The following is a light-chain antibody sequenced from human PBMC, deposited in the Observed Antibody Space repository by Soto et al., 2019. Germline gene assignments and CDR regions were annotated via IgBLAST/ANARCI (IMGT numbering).Light chain of an antibody. V-gene: IGKV3-20*01. CDR2: GAS. CDR3: QQYGTSPIT. CDR1: QTVSSY. Sequence: ENVLTQSPGTLSLSPGEKATNSCRASQTVSSYLTWYQQRPGQAPRLLIYGASKRATGIPDRFSGSGSGTDFTLTISRLEPEDFALYYCQQYGTSPITFGQGARLEIK. J-gene: IGKJ5*01.